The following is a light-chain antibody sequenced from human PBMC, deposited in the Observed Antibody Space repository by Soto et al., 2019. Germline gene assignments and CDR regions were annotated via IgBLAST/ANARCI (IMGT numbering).Light chain of an antibody. CDR1: QSLLYSSNSKNL. J-gene: IGKJ1*01. CDR2: WAS. Sequence: DIVMTQSPDSLAVSLGETATINCKSSQSLLYSSNSKNLLAWYQQKPGQPPKLLIYWASTRESGVPDRFSGSGSGTDFTLTISSLQAEDVAVYCCQHYYGFPRTFGQGTKVEIK. V-gene: IGKV4-1*01. CDR3: QHYYGFPRT.